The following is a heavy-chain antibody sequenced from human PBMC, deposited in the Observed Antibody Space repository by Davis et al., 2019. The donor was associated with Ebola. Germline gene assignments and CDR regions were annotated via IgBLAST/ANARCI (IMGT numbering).Heavy chain of an antibody. J-gene: IGHJ4*02. CDR3: ARYSGSYHALDY. V-gene: IGHV3-23*01. CDR1: GFTFSSYA. D-gene: IGHD1-26*01. CDR2: ISSSGGST. Sequence: GGSLRLSCAASGFTFSSYAMSWVRQAPGKGLEWVSGISSSGGSTYYADSVKGRFTISRDNSRNTLYLQMNSLRAEDTAVYYCARYSGSYHALDYWGQGTLVTVSS.